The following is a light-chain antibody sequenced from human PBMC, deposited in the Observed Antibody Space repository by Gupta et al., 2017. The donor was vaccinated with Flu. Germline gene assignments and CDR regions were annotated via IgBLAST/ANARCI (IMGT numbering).Light chain of an antibody. CDR3: QRYGHSPWP. J-gene: IGKJ1*01. CDR1: QSINPSY. Sequence: EIVLTQSPDTLSLPPGERATLSCRASQSINPSYLAWYQQKPGQAPRLFIYGASSRPAGIPDRFSGSGSGTEFTLTISGLEPEDFAVYYCQRYGHSPWPFGQGTKVEIK. V-gene: IGKV3-20*01. CDR2: GAS.